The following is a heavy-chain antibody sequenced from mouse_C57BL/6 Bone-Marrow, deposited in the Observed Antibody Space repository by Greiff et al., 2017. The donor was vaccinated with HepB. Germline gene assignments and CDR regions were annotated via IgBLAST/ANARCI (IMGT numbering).Heavy chain of an antibody. Sequence: EVQVVESGAELVRPGASVKLSCTASGFNIKDDYMHWVKQRPEQGLEWIGWIDPENGDTEYASKFQGKATITADTSSNTAYLQLSSLTSEDTAVYYCTTSVVPDYWGQGTTLTVSS. CDR3: TTSVVPDY. D-gene: IGHD1-1*01. CDR2: IDPENGDT. J-gene: IGHJ2*01. V-gene: IGHV14-4*01. CDR1: GFNIKDDY.